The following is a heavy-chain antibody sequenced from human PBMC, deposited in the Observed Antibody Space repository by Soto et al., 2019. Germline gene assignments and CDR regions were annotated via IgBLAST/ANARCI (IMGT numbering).Heavy chain of an antibody. D-gene: IGHD3-3*01. CDR2: IYYSGST. CDR3: AGHYDFCSGYTFDY. Sequence: SETLSLTCTVSGGPISSYYWSWIRQPPVKGLEWIGYIYYSGSTNYNPSLKSRVTISVDTSKSQFSLKLSSVTAAYTAVYYCAGHYDFCSGYTFDYWGQGTLVTVSS. J-gene: IGHJ4*02. CDR1: GGPISSYY. V-gene: IGHV4-59*01.